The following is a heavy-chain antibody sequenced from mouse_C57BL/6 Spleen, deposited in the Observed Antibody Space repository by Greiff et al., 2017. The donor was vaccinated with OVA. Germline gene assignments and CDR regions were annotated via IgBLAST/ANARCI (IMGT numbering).Heavy chain of an antibody. V-gene: IGHV1-18*01. J-gene: IGHJ3*01. CDR3: ATLLFAY. CDR2: INPNNGGT. Sequence: EVKLVESGPELVKPGASVKIPCKASGYTFTDYNMDWVKQSHGKSLEWIGDINPNNGGTIYNQKFKGKATLTVDKSSSTAYMELRSLTSEDTAVYYCATLLFAYWGQGTLVTVSA. CDR1: GYTFTDYN.